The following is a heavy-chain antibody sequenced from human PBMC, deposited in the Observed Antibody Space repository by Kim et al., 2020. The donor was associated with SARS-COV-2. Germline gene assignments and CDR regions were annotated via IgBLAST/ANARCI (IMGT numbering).Heavy chain of an antibody. V-gene: IGHV3-73*01. Sequence: GGSLRLSCAASGFTFSGSAMHWVRQASGKGLEWVGRIRSKANSYATAYAASVKGRFTISRDDSKNTAYLQMNSLKTEDTAVYYCTRAWSFDSSGYALYYYYGMDVWGQGTTVTVSS. CDR1: GFTFSGSA. J-gene: IGHJ6*02. CDR2: IRSKANSYAT. CDR3: TRAWSFDSSGYALYYYYGMDV. D-gene: IGHD3-22*01.